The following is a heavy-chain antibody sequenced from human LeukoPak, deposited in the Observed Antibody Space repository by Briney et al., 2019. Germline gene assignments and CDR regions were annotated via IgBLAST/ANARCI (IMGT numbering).Heavy chain of an antibody. J-gene: IGHJ3*02. CDR2: IYTSGST. Sequence: PSETLSPTCTVSGGSISSYYWSWIRQPAGKGLEWIGRIYTSGSTNYNPSLKSRVTMSVDTSKNQFSLKLSSVTAADTAVYYCARYYDILTGYLDAFDIWGQGTMVTVSS. D-gene: IGHD3-9*01. CDR1: GGSISSYY. CDR3: ARYYDILTGYLDAFDI. V-gene: IGHV4-4*07.